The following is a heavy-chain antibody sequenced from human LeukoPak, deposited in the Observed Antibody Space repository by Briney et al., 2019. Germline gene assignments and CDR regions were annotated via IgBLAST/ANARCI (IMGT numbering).Heavy chain of an antibody. Sequence: KPSETLSLTCTVDAVNNYHWNWVRRSAGTGLEWIGRVHSTTGTTFANPSLWGRVSVSIDTAKNQFHLKLTSMTAADTAVYHCAREIRNIAAYYFDYWGQGVPVTVSS. CDR2: VHSTTGTT. J-gene: IGHJ4*02. CDR1: AVNNYH. CDR3: AREIRNIAAYYFDY. D-gene: IGHD6-13*01. V-gene: IGHV4-4*07.